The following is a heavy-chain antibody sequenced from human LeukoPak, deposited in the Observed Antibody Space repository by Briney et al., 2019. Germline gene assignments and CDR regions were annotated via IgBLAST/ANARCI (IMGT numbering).Heavy chain of an antibody. Sequence: PGGSLRLSCAASRFTFSSYGMHWVRQAPGKGLEWVAVISYDGSNKYYADSVKGRFTISRDNSKNTLYLQMNSLRAEDTAVYYCAKDRGGCSSTSCYYFDYWGQGTLVTVSS. CDR3: AKDRGGCSSTSCYYFDY. CDR1: RFTFSSYG. V-gene: IGHV3-30*18. J-gene: IGHJ4*02. CDR2: ISYDGSNK. D-gene: IGHD2-2*01.